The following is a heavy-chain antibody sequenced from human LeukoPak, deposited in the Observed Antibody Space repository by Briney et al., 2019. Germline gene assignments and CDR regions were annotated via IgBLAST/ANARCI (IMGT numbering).Heavy chain of an antibody. V-gene: IGHV4-59*01. CDR1: GGSISSYY. J-gene: IGHJ3*02. D-gene: IGHD2-15*01. CDR3: ARTVVVVAADAFDI. CDR2: IYYSGST. Sequence: SETLSLTCTVSGGSISSYYWSWIRQPPGKGLEWIGYIYYSGSTNYNPSLKSRVTISVDTSKNQFSLKLSSVTAADTAVYYCARTVVVVAADAFDIWGQGTMVTVSS.